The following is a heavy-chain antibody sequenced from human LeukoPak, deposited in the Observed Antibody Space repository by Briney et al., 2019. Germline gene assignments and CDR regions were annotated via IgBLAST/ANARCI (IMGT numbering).Heavy chain of an antibody. D-gene: IGHD3-22*01. J-gene: IGHJ6*02. Sequence: GASVKVSCKASGGTFSSYAISWVRQPPGQGLEWMGGIIPIFGTANYAQKFQGRVTITADESTSTAYMELSSLRSEDTAVYYCAREWNDSSGYYYVGSHYYYYYGMDVWGQGTTVTVSS. V-gene: IGHV1-69*13. CDR1: GGTFSSYA. CDR2: IIPIFGTA. CDR3: AREWNDSSGYYYVGSHYYYYYGMDV.